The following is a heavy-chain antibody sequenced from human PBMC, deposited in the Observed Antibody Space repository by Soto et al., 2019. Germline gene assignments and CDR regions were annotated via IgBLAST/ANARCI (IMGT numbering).Heavy chain of an antibody. CDR2: TYYRSKWYN. CDR3: ARHVSLGYCTPTSCDLLSWFDA. D-gene: IGHD2-2*01. CDR1: GDSVSSNSAA. V-gene: IGHV6-1*01. J-gene: IGHJ5*02. Sequence: PSQTLSLTCGISGDSVSSNSAAWNWLRQSPSRGLEWLGRTYYRSKWYNDYAVSVESRITINPDTSKNHFSLQLNFVTAADTAVYYCARHVSLGYCTPTSCDLLSWFDAWGQGTQVTVSS.